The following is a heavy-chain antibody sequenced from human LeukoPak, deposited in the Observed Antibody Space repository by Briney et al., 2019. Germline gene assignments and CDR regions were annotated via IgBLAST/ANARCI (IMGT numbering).Heavy chain of an antibody. V-gene: IGHV3-23*01. Sequence: GGSLRLSCAASGFTFSSYAMSWVRQAPGKGLEWVSGISGSGGSTDYADSVKGRFTISRGNSKNTLYLQMNSLRAEDTAVYYCAKDYRFGELLFDYWGQGTLVTVSS. J-gene: IGHJ4*02. D-gene: IGHD3-10*01. CDR2: ISGSGGST. CDR1: GFTFSSYA. CDR3: AKDYRFGELLFDY.